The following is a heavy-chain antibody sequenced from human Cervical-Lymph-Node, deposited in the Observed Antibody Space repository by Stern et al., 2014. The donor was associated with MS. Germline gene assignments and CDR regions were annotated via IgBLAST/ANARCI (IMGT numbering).Heavy chain of an antibody. J-gene: IGHJ4*02. Sequence: VQLVESGPGLVKPSQTLSLTCTVSGGSIGSGSHYWSWIRQPAGKGLEWIGRTYTSGSTNYNPSLKSRVTISVDTSQNQFSLKVSSGTAADTAVYYCARGYSSGLDYFDYWGQGTLVTVSS. CDR2: TYTSGST. CDR1: GGSIGSGSHY. CDR3: ARGYSSGLDYFDY. D-gene: IGHD6-19*01. V-gene: IGHV4-61*02.